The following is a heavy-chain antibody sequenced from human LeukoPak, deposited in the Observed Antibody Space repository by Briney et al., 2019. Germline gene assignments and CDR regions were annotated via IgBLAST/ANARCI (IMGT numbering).Heavy chain of an antibody. J-gene: IGHJ4*02. CDR2: IYYSGST. Sequence: SETLSLTCTVSGGSISSYYWSWIRQPPGKGLEWIGYIYYSGSTNYNPSLKSRVTISVDTSKNQFSLKLSSVTAADTAVYYCARSRSFDYWGRGTLVTVSS. CDR1: GGSISSYY. V-gene: IGHV4-59*01. CDR3: ARSRSFDY.